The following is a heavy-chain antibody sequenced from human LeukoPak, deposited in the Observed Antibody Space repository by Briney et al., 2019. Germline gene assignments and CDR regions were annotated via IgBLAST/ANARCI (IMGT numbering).Heavy chain of an antibody. J-gene: IGHJ4*02. CDR3: ARDPEYSSSSPDY. D-gene: IGHD6-6*01. CDR1: GYTFTGYY. V-gene: IGHV1-2*02. Sequence: ASVKVSCKASGYTFTGYYMHWVRQAPGQGLEWMGWINPNSGGTNYAQKFQGRVTMTRDTSISTAYMELSRLRSDDTAVYYCARDPEYSSSSPDYWGQGTLVTVPS. CDR2: INPNSGGT.